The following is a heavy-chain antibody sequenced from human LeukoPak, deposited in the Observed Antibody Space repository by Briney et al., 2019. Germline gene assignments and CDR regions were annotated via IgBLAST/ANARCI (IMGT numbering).Heavy chain of an antibody. CDR3: ARDERIAVAGTYCQH. CDR1: GGTFSSYA. V-gene: IGHV1-69*04. Sequence: SVKVSCKASGGTFSSYAISWVRQAPGQGLEWMGRIIPILGIANYAQKFQGRVTITADKSTSTAYMELSSLRSEDTAVYYCARDERIAVAGTYCQHWGQGTLVTVSS. J-gene: IGHJ1*01. D-gene: IGHD6-19*01. CDR2: IIPILGIA.